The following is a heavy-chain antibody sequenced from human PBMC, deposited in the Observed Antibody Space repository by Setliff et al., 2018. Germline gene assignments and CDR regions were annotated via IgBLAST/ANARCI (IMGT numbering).Heavy chain of an antibody. CDR3: ARGEGGSYLGAYYYYYMDV. CDR1: GGSISSGDYY. D-gene: IGHD1-26*01. Sequence: PSETLSLTCTVSGGSISSGDYYWSWIRQPPGKGLEWIGYIYSSGSTYYSPSLKSRVSISVDTSKNQFSLKLSSVTAADTAVYYCARGEGGSYLGAYYYYYMDVWGKGTTVTVSS. CDR2: IYSSGST. J-gene: IGHJ6*03. V-gene: IGHV4-30-4*08.